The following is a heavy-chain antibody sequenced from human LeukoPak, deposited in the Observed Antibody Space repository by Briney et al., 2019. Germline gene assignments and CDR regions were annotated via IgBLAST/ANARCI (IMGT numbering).Heavy chain of an antibody. CDR2: ISSSGSTI. V-gene: IGHV3-48*03. CDR1: GFTFSSYE. CDR3: AKSIPTIAVAVSPRQ. J-gene: IGHJ4*02. Sequence: GGSLRLSCAASGFTFSSYEMNWVRQAPGKGLEWVSYISSSGSTIYYADSVKGRFTISRDNAKNSLYLQMNSLRVEDTAVYYCAKSIPTIAVAVSPRQWGQGTLVTVSS. D-gene: IGHD6-19*01.